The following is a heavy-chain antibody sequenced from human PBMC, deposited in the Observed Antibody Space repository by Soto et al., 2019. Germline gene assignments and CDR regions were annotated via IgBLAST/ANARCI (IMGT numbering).Heavy chain of an antibody. V-gene: IGHV6-1*01. CDR3: AKNDFGNYYYYGMDV. CDR2: TYYRSKWYN. D-gene: IGHD1-1*01. CDR1: GDSVSINSAA. J-gene: IGHJ6*02. Sequence: SQTLSLTCAISGDSVSINSAALNLIIQSPSRGLEWLGRTYYRSKWYNDYAVSVKSRITINPDTSKNQFSLQLNSVTPEDTAVYYRAKNDFGNYYYYGMDVWGQGTTVTVSS.